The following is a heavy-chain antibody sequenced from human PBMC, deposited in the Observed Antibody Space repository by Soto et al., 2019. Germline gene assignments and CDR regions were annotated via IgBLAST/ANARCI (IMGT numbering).Heavy chain of an antibody. D-gene: IGHD3-3*01. CDR3: AKGASPSTYYDFWSGYPRYNWFDP. CDR2: ISYDGSNK. J-gene: IGHJ5*02. V-gene: IGHV3-30*18. CDR1: GFTFSSYG. Sequence: XESLRLSCAASGFTFSSYGMHGVRQAPGKGLEWVAVISYDGSNKYYADSVKGRFTISRDNSKNTLYLQMNSLRAEDTAVYYCAKGASPSTYYDFWSGYPRYNWFDPWGQGTLVTVSS.